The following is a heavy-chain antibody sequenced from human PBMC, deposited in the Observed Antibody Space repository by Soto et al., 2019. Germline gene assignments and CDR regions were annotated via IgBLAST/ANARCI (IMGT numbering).Heavy chain of an antibody. CDR3: ARLAAAGTGGDY. J-gene: IGHJ4*02. D-gene: IGHD6-13*01. V-gene: IGHV4-30-2*01. CDR1: GGSISSGGYS. CDR2: IYHSGST. Sequence: QLQLQESGSGLVKPSQTLSLTCAVSGGSISSGGYSWSWIRQPPGKGLGWIGYIYHSGSTYYNPSIKSRVTISVDRSKIQFSLKLSSVTAADTAVCYCARLAAAGTGGDYWGQGTLVTVSS.